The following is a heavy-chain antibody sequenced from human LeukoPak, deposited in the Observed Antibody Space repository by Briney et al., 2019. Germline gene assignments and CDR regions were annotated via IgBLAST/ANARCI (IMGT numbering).Heavy chain of an antibody. Sequence: SETLSLTCTVSGGSISNTDNFWGWIRQPPGKGLEWIGTIYYSGSTYYNPSLKSRVTISVDTSKNQFSLKLSSVTAADTAVYYCARDTYKYGSSAYYFDYWGQGTLVTVSS. D-gene: IGHD3-10*01. CDR2: IYYSGST. CDR1: GGSISNTDNF. CDR3: ARDTYKYGSSAYYFDY. V-gene: IGHV4-39*07. J-gene: IGHJ4*02.